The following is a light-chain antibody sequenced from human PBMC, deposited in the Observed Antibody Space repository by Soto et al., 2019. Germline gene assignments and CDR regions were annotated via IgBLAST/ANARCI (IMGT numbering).Light chain of an antibody. Sequence: EIVLTQSPCTLSLSPGERATLSCRASQSVSNNYLAWYQQKPGQAPRLLIYGASSRATGIPDRFTGSGSGTDFTLTIARLEPADYAVYYCQQYGSSPPITFGQGTRLDIK. CDR2: GAS. CDR3: QQYGSSPPIT. CDR1: QSVSNNY. V-gene: IGKV3-20*01. J-gene: IGKJ5*01.